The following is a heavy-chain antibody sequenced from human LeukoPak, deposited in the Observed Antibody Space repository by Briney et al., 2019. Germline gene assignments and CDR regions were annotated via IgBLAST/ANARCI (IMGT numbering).Heavy chain of an antibody. CDR1: GFTFDDYA. CDR2: ISGDGGST. D-gene: IGHD3-16*02. CDR3: AKLRGLYDYVWGSYRHYTGDSDY. V-gene: IGHV3-43*02. Sequence: PGGSLRLSCAASGFTFDDYAMHWVCQAPGKGLEWVSLISGDGGSTYYADSVKGRFTISRDNSKNSLYLQMNSLRTEDTALYYCAKLRGLYDYVWGSYRHYTGDSDYWGQGTLVTVSS. J-gene: IGHJ4*02.